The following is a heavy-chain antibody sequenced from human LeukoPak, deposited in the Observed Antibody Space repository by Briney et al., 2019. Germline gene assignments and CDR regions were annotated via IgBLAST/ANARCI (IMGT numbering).Heavy chain of an antibody. J-gene: IGHJ5*02. CDR1: GFTFSSYS. D-gene: IGHD6-6*01. V-gene: IGHV3-30*02. CDR2: IRYDGSNK. Sequence: GGSLRLSCAASGFTFSSYSIHWVRQAPGKGLEWVAFIRYDGSNKYYADSVKGRFTISRDNSKNTLYLQMNSLRTEDTAVYYCARVPIAARFNWFDPWGQGTLVTVSS. CDR3: ARVPIAARFNWFDP.